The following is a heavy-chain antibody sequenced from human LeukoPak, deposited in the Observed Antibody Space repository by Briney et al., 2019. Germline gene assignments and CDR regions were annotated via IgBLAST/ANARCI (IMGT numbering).Heavy chain of an antibody. CDR1: GYSFTSYW. V-gene: IGHV5-51*01. J-gene: IGHJ4*02. Sequence: GESLKISCKGSGYSFTSYWIGWLRQMPGKGLEWRGIIYPGDSDTRYSPSFQGQVTISADKSISTAYLQWSSLKASDTAMYYCARRPPGSYGWYYFDYWGQGTLVTVSS. CDR3: ARRPPGSYGWYYFDY. CDR2: IYPGDSDT. D-gene: IGHD1-26*01.